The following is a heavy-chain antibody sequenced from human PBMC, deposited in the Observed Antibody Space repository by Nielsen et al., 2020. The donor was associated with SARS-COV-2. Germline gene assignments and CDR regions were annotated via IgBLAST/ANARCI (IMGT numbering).Heavy chain of an antibody. CDR3: ARGGYGDDAFDI. CDR1: GFTFSSYG. CDR2: ISSSSSYI. V-gene: IGHV3-21*01. J-gene: IGHJ3*02. D-gene: IGHD5-12*01. Sequence: GGSLRLSCAASGFTFSSYGMHWVRQAPGKGLEWVSSISSSSSYIYYADSVKGRFTISRDNAKNSLYLQMNSLRAEDTAVYYCARGGYGDDAFDIWDQGTMVTVSS.